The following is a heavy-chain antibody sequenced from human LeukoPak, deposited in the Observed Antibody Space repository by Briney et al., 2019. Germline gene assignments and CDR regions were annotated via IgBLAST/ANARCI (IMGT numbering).Heavy chain of an antibody. CDR2: ISAYNGNT. D-gene: IGHD3-22*01. CDR1: GYTFTSYG. V-gene: IGHV1-18*01. CDR3: ASSGCLDYYDSSGYYCPFTY. Sequence: ASVKVSCKASGYTFTSYGISWVRQAPGQGLEWMGLISAYNGNTNYAQKLQGRVTMTTDTSTSTAYMEPRSLRSDDTAVYYCASSGCLDYYDSSGYYCPFTYWGQGTLVTVSS. J-gene: IGHJ4*02.